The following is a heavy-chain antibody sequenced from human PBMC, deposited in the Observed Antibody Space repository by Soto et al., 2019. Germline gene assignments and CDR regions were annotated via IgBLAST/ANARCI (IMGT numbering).Heavy chain of an antibody. CDR3: ARALRGVFGAGGYYFYGRDV. V-gene: IGHV1-69*13. CDR1: GGTFSSYA. J-gene: IGHJ6*02. D-gene: IGHD3-3*01. CDR2: IIPIFGTA. Sequence: ASVKVSCKASGGTFSSYAISWVRQAPGQGLEWMGGIIPIFGTANYAQKFQGRVTITADESTSTAYMELSSLRSEDTAVYYCARALRGVFGAGGYYFYGRDVWGPGTTVTVSS.